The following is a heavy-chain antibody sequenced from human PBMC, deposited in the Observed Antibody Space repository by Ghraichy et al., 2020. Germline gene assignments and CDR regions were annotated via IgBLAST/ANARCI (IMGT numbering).Heavy chain of an antibody. Sequence: SETLSLTCTVSGGSISSYYWSWIRQPPGKGLEWIGYIYYSGSTNYNPSLKSRVTISVDTSKNQFSLKLSSVTAADTAVYYCARDHWNDVYYYYYGMDVWGQGTTVTVSS. V-gene: IGHV4-59*01. D-gene: IGHD1-1*01. CDR1: GGSISSYY. J-gene: IGHJ6*02. CDR2: IYYSGST. CDR3: ARDHWNDVYYYYYGMDV.